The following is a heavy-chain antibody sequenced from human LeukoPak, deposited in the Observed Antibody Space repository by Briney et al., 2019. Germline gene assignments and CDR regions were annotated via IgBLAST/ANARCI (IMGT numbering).Heavy chain of an antibody. CDR2: ISYDGSNK. V-gene: IGHV3-30-3*01. CDR1: GFTFSSYA. CDR3: ANTEYQRLGTDY. D-gene: IGHD2-2*01. J-gene: IGHJ4*02. Sequence: PGGSLRLSCAASGFTFSSYAMHWVRQAPGKGLEWVAVISYDGSNKYYADSVKGRFTISRDNAKKSLYLQMNSLRTEDTAVYYCANTEYQRLGTDYWGQGTLVTVSS.